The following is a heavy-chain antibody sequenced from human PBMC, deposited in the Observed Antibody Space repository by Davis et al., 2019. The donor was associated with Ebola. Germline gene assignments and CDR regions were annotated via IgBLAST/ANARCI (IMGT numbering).Heavy chain of an antibody. CDR1: GGSISSSSYY. CDR3: AMGRVCSSTSCRGGFDY. CDR2: IYDSGST. D-gene: IGHD2-2*01. Sequence: PSETLSLTCTVSGGSISSSSYYWCWIRQPPGKGLEWIGSIYDSGSTYYNPSLKSRVTISVDTSKNQFSLKLSSVTAADTAVYYCAMGRVCSSTSCRGGFDYWGQGTLVTVSS. V-gene: IGHV4-39*01. J-gene: IGHJ4*02.